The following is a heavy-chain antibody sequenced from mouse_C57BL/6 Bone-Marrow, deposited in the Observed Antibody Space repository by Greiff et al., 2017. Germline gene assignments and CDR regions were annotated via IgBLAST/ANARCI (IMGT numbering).Heavy chain of an antibody. V-gene: IGHV1-80*01. Sequence: QVQLQQSGAELVKPGASVKISCKASGYAFSSYWMNWVKQRPGKGLEWIGQIYPGDGDTNYNGKFKGKATLTADKSSSTAYMQLSSLTSEDSAVYYCTTRTIYDGYYGRAYWGQGTLVTVSA. J-gene: IGHJ3*01. CDR2: IYPGDGDT. D-gene: IGHD2-3*01. CDR3: TTRTIYDGYYGRAY. CDR1: GYAFSSYW.